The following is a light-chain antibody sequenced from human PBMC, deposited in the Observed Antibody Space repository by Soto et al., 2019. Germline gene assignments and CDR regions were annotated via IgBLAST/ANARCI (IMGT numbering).Light chain of an antibody. J-gene: IGLJ2*01. CDR1: SSDVGAYNY. Sequence: QSALTQPPSASGSAGQSVTISCTGTSSDVGAYNYVSWYLQHPGKAPKLMIYEVSKWPSGVPDRFSGSKSGNTASLTVSGLQADDEADYYCSSYAGSNNLVFGGGTKVTVL. V-gene: IGLV2-8*01. CDR2: EVS. CDR3: SSYAGSNNLV.